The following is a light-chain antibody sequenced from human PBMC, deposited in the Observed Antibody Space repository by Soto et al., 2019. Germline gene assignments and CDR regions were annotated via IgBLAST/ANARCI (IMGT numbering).Light chain of an antibody. V-gene: IGKV3-15*01. CDR3: QQNNSYPFT. CDR1: QSVRSS. Sequence: EIVMTQSPATLSVSPGERATLSCRARQSVRSSLAWYQQKPGQAPRLLIYGASSRATALPARFSGSGSGTEFTLTISSLHPDDFATYYCQQNNSYPFTFGQGTKVDIK. CDR2: GAS. J-gene: IGKJ1*01.